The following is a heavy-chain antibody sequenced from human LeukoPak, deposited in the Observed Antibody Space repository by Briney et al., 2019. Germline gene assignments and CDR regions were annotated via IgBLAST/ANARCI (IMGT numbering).Heavy chain of an antibody. J-gene: IGHJ4*02. V-gene: IGHV3-15*01. D-gene: IGHD3-10*01. CDR1: GFTFSNAW. CDR3: ATEAWFGEFYFDN. Sequence: GGSLRLSCAASGFTFSNAWMTWVRQAPGKGLEWVGRIKSKSTGGTTDYAAPVKGRFTISRDDPRDTLYLQMNSLKTEDTAVYYCATEAWFGEFYFDNWGQGTLVTVSS. CDR2: IKSKSTGGTT.